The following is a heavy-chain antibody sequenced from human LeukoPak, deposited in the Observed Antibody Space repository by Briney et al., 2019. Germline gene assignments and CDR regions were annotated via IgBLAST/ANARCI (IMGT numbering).Heavy chain of an antibody. CDR1: GGSISNHF. V-gene: IGHV4-4*07. D-gene: IGHD3-16*01. J-gene: IGHJ5*02. Sequence: SETLSLTCTVSGGSISNHFWSWIRQPAGKGLEWIGRIYDNESTNYNPSLRSRVTMSVDTSNNQFSLKLSSVTAADTAVYYCASMSIGGNWSDPWGQGTLVTVSS. CDR2: IYDNEST. CDR3: ASMSIGGNWSDP.